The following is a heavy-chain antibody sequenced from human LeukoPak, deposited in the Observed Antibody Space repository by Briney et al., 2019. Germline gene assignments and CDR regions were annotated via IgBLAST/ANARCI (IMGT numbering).Heavy chain of an antibody. J-gene: IGHJ4*02. V-gene: IGHV3-21*04. CDR2: ISSSRNYI. CDR1: GFTFINYS. D-gene: IGHD1-20*01. Sequence: GGSLRLSCSASGFTFINYSMNWVRQAPGKGLEWVSSISSSRNYIYYADSVKGRFTISRDNAKNSLYLQMNSLRAEDTAVYYCAKSSRYNWNYFDYWGQGTLVTVSS. CDR3: AKSSRYNWNYFDY.